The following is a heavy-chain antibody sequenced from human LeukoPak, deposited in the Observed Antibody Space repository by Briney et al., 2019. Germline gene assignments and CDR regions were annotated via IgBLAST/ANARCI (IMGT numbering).Heavy chain of an antibody. V-gene: IGHV4-59*08. CDR2: IHYSEHT. D-gene: IGHD5-12*01. J-gene: IGHJ3*02. CDR3: ARHSRSAYTGYENAFDI. Sequence: SETLSLTCTVSGGSITSYFWSWIRQPPGKGLEWIAYIHYSEHTNYNPSLQSRVTISVDTSKNQFSLKLNSVTAADTGIYYCARHSRSAYTGYENAFDIWGQGTMVTVSS. CDR1: GGSITSYF.